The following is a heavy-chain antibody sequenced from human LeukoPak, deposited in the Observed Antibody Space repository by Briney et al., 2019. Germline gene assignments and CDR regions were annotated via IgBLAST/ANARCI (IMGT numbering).Heavy chain of an antibody. CDR2: INHSGST. Sequence: SETLSLTCAVYGGSFSGYYWSWIRQPPGKGLEWIGEINHSGSTNYNPSLKSRVTISVDTSKNQFSLELSSVTAADTAVYYCARGPPIVVVPAAYGMDVWGQGTTVTVSS. CDR3: ARGPPIVVVPAAYGMDV. J-gene: IGHJ6*02. CDR1: GGSFSGYY. V-gene: IGHV4-34*01. D-gene: IGHD2-2*01.